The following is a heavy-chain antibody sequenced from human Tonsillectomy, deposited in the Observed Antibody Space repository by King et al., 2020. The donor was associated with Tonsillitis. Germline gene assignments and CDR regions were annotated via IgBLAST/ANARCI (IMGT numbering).Heavy chain of an antibody. CDR2: GSGSGGST. V-gene: IGHV3-23*04. J-gene: IGHJ4*02. CDR1: GFTFSSYS. CDR3: AKDVAVAGGVLYFDY. D-gene: IGHD6-19*01. Sequence: VQLVEAGGGLVQPGGSLRLSCAASGFTFSSYSMSWVRQSPGKGLELVSVGSGSGGSTYDADSVKGRFTISRDNSKNTLHLQMNSLRAEDTAVYYCAKDVAVAGGVLYFDYWGQGTLVTVSS.